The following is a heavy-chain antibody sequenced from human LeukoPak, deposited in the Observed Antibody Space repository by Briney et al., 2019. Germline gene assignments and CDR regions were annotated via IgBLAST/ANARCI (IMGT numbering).Heavy chain of an antibody. V-gene: IGHV3-23*01. J-gene: IGHJ6*02. CDR1: GFTFSSYA. CDR2: ISGSGGST. D-gene: IGHD2-2*02. Sequence: QPGGSLRLSCAASGFTFSSYAMSWVRQVPGKGLEWVSAISGSGGSTYYADSVKGRFTISRDNSKNTLYLQMNSLRAEDTAVYYCARRDIVVVPAAIPGFMDVWGQGTTVTVSS. CDR3: ARRDIVVVPAAIPGFMDV.